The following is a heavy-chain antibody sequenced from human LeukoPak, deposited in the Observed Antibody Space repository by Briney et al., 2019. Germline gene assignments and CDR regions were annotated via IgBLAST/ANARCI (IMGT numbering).Heavy chain of an antibody. J-gene: IGHJ4*02. CDR2: ISITRRTV. V-gene: IGHV3-48*03. D-gene: IGHD6-19*01. CDR1: GFSCSTYE. CDR3: ATGPMVAVSGSDY. Sequence: EGCRRVCWAGSGFSCSTYEMKWVSQDPGNWLEWLSYISITRRTVYYADSVKGRFTISRDNAKNSLYLQMNNLRAEDTAVYYCATGPMVAVSGSDYWGQGTLVTVSS.